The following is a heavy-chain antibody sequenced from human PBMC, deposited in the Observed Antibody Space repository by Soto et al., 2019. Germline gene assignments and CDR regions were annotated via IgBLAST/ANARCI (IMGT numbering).Heavy chain of an antibody. Sequence: AASVKVSCKASGYTFTGYYMHWVRQAPGQGLEWMGWINPNSGGTNYAQKFQGWVTMTRDTSISTAYMELSRLRSDDTAVYYCARQGGGYYYGMDVWGQGTTVTVSS. J-gene: IGHJ6*02. V-gene: IGHV1-2*04. CDR1: GYTFTGYY. CDR3: ARQGGGYYYGMDV. CDR2: INPNSGGT. D-gene: IGHD3-10*01.